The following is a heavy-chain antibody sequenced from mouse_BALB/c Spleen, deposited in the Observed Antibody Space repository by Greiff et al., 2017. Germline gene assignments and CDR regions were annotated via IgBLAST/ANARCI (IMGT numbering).Heavy chain of an antibody. D-gene: IGHD2-10*01. CDR2: IWSGGST. V-gene: IGHV2-2*02. CDR3: ARTSAYYGPHCDY. J-gene: IGHJ2*01. CDR1: GFSLTSYG. Sequence: VKLVESGPGLVQPSQSLSITCTVSGFSLTSYGVHWVRQSPGKGLEWLGVIWSGGSTDYNAAFISRLSISKDNSKSQVFFKMNSLQANDTAIYYCARTSAYYGPHCDYWGQGTTLTVAS.